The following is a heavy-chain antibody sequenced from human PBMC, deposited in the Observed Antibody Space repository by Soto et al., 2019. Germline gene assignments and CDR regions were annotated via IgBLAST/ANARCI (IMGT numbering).Heavy chain of an antibody. D-gene: IGHD6-13*01. V-gene: IGHV3-48*01. J-gene: IGHJ4*02. Sequence: EVQLVESGGGLVQPGGSLRLSCAASGFTFSSYSMNWVRQAPGKGLEWGSYISSSSSTIYYADSVKGRFTISRDNAKNSLYLQMNSLRAEDTAVYYCARGDYRRSWYTASSGIFDYWGQGNLVNVYS. CDR2: ISSSSSTI. CDR1: GFTFSSYS. CDR3: ARGDYRRSWYTASSGIFDY.